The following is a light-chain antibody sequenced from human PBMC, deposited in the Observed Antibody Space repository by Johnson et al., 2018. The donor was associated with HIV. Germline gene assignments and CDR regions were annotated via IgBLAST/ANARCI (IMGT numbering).Light chain of an antibody. CDR1: SSNIGTNY. V-gene: IGLV1-51*02. Sequence: QSVLTQPPSVSAAPGQKVTISCSGSSSNIGTNYVSWYQQLPGTAPKLLMFENNQRPSGIPDRFSGSKSGTSATRGITGLQTGDEADYYCGTWDPSLSAYVFGTGTKVTVL. CDR3: GTWDPSLSAYV. CDR2: ENN. J-gene: IGLJ1*01.